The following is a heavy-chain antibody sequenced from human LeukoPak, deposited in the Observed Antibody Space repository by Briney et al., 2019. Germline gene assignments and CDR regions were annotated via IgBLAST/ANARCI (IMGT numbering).Heavy chain of an antibody. J-gene: IGHJ4*02. CDR1: GGSISSGSYS. CDR3: ARAVGYCSSTSCYSVDY. V-gene: IGHV4-61*02. CDR2: IYTSGRT. Sequence: SETLSLTCTVPGGSISSGSYSWSWIRQPAGKGLEWIGRIYTSGRTNYDPSLKSRVTISVDTSKNQFSLKLSSVTAADTAVYYCARAVGYCSSTSCYSVDYWGQGTLVTVSS. D-gene: IGHD2-2*01.